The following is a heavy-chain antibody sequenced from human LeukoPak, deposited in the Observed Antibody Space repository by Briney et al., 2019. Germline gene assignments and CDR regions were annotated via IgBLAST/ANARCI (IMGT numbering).Heavy chain of an antibody. Sequence: GGSLRLSCAPSGFTFEEYAMHWVRQAPGKGLEWVALISYDGGNIHYADSVKDRFTISRDNSQNRLFLQMSSLRVDDTAVYYCARDPPFGSGWSQNFFDFWGQGTLVTVSS. J-gene: IGHJ4*02. CDR1: GFTFEEYA. D-gene: IGHD6-19*01. V-gene: IGHV3-30*04. CDR2: ISYDGGNI. CDR3: ARDPPFGSGWSQNFFDF.